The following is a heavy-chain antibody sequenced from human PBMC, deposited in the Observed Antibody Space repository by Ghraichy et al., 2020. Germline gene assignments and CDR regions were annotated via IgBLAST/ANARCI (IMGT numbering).Heavy chain of an antibody. CDR1: GFTFSTYA. D-gene: IGHD6-19*01. J-gene: IGHJ4*02. CDR3: AKVASLPSYSSGWYYFDY. CDR2: ISGSGSST. Sequence: GGSLRLSCAASGFTFSTYAMSWVRQAPGKGLEWVSAISGSGSSTYYADSVRGRFTISRDNSKNTLYLQMNGLRAEDTVVYYCAKVASLPSYSSGWYYFDYWGQGTLVTVSS. V-gene: IGHV3-23*01.